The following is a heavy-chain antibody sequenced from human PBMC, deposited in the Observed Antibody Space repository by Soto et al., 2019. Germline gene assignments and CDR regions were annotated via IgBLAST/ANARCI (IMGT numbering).Heavy chain of an antibody. D-gene: IGHD2-15*01. V-gene: IGHV3-21*01. Sequence: EVQLVESGGGLVKPGGSLRLSCAASGFTFSNYNINWVRQAPGKGLEWASSISSSSSYIYYADSVKGRFTISRDNAKNSLYLQMNSLRAEDTAVYYCARDCSGGSCYFDYWGQGTLVTVSS. J-gene: IGHJ4*02. CDR1: GFTFSNYN. CDR3: ARDCSGGSCYFDY. CDR2: ISSSSSYI.